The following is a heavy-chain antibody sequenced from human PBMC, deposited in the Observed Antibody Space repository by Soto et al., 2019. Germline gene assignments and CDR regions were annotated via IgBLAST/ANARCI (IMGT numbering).Heavy chain of an antibody. CDR2: IYSGGST. CDR1: GFTVSSNY. V-gene: IGHV3-66*01. CDR3: ARVDKTATLTAYYYYMDV. J-gene: IGHJ6*03. D-gene: IGHD5-12*01. Sequence: GGSLRLSCAASGFTVSSNYMSWVRQAPGKGLEWVSVIYSGGSTYYADSVKGRFTISRDNSKNTLYLQMNSLRAEDTAVYYCARVDKTATLTAYYYYMDVWGKGTTVTVSS.